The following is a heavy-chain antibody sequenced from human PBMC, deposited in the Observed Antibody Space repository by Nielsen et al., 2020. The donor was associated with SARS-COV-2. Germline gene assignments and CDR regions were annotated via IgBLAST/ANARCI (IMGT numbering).Heavy chain of an antibody. Sequence: WIRQPPGKGLEWVSSISSSSSYIYYADSVKGRFTISRDNAKNSLYLQMNSLRAEDTAVYYCARGRIPLVDMSTLDGWYFDYWGQGTLVTVSS. D-gene: IGHD5-12*01. V-gene: IGHV3-21*01. J-gene: IGHJ4*02. CDR2: ISSSSSYI. CDR3: ARGRIPLVDMSTLDGWYFDY.